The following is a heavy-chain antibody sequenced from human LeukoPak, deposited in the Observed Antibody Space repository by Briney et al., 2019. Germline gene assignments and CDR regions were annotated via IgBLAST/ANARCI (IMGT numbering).Heavy chain of an antibody. CDR2: IYTSGST. V-gene: IGHV4-61*02. J-gene: IGHJ3*02. D-gene: IGHD3-22*01. CDR3: ARVNTMIVVVTEVNDAFDI. CDR1: GGSISSSSYY. Sequence: MASETLSLTCTVSGGSISSSSYYWSWIRQPAGKGLEWIGRIYTSGSTNYNPSLKSRVTISVDTSKNQFSLKLSSVTAADTAVYYCARVNTMIVVVTEVNDAFDIWGQGTMVTVSS.